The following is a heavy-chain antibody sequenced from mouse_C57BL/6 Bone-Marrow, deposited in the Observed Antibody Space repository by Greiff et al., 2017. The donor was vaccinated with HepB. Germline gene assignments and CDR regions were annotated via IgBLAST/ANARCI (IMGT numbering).Heavy chain of an antibody. Sequence: VQLQQSGPELVKPGASVKISCKASGYSFTGYYMNWVKQSPEKRLEWIGEINPSTGGTTYNQKFKAKATMTVDKSSSTAYMQHKSLTSEDSAVYDCERRGVRQNYAMDYWGQGTSVTVSS. CDR2: INPSTGGT. V-gene: IGHV1-42*01. CDR3: ERRGVRQNYAMDY. D-gene: IGHD2-14*01. J-gene: IGHJ4*01. CDR1: GYSFTGYY.